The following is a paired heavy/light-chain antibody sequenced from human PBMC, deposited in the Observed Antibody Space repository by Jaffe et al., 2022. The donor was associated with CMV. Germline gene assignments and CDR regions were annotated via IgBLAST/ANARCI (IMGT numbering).Heavy chain of an antibody. Sequence: QVQLQESGPGLVKPSETLSLTCTVSGGSISSYYWSWIRQPPGKGLEWIGYIYYSGSTNYNPSLKSRVTISVDTSKNQFSLKLSSVTAADTAVYYCARLPVYYDFWSGWNYYYYMDVWGKGTTVTVSS. J-gene: IGHJ6*03. V-gene: IGHV4-59*08. CDR3: ARLPVYYDFWSGWNYYYYMDV. D-gene: IGHD3-3*01. CDR1: GGSISSYY. CDR2: IYYSGST.
Light chain of an antibody. Sequence: DIQMTQSPSTLSASVGDRVTITCRASQSISSWLAWYQQKPGKAPKLLIYKASSLESGVPSRFSGSGSGTEFTLTISSLQPDDFATYYCQQYNSSLPLTFGGGTKVEIK. V-gene: IGKV1-5*03. J-gene: IGKJ4*01. CDR2: KAS. CDR3: QQYNSSLPLT. CDR1: QSISSW.